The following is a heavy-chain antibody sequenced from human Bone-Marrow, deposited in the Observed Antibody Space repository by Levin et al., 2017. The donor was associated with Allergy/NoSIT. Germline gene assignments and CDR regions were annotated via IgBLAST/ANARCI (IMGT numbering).Heavy chain of an antibody. V-gene: IGHV3-49*04. J-gene: IGHJ4*02. CDR3: ARDLGYSGYATFDY. D-gene: IGHD5-12*01. CDR1: GFTFGYYG. Sequence: GKSLKISCTTSGFTFGYYGMSWVRQAPGKGLEWVGFIRSRDYDGATEYAASVKGRFTISRDDSRSIAYLQLSSLKTEDTALYYCARDLGYSGYATFDYWGPGTLVTVSS. CDR2: IRSRDYDGAT.